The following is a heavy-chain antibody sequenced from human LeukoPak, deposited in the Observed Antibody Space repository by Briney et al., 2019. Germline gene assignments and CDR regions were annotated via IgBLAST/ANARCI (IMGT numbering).Heavy chain of an antibody. CDR3: ARDTEDCSSTSCPYYYYYYYMDV. D-gene: IGHD2-2*01. Sequence: SAKVSCEASGGTSTSYAISWVRQVLRQGLEWMGGIIAIFGTANYAQKIKGRVTITADESTSAAYMELSSLRSEDTAVYYCARDTEDCSSTSCPYYYYYYYMDVWGKGTTVTVSS. CDR2: IIAIFGTA. V-gene: IGHV1-69*13. CDR1: GGTSTSYA. J-gene: IGHJ6*03.